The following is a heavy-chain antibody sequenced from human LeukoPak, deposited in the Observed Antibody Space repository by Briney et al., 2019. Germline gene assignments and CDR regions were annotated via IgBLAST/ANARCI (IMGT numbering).Heavy chain of an antibody. J-gene: IGHJ4*02. D-gene: IGHD6-19*01. CDR3: ARGGIQVSGIDEFDY. CDR2: IGIRGDT. V-gene: IGHV3-13*01. Sequence: GGSPRLSCAASGFTFSSYDMHWVRQVIGKGLEWVSAIGIRGDTHYSGSVKGRFTISRENAESSLYLQMNSLRAEDTAVYYCARGGIQVSGIDEFDYWGQGTLVTVSS. CDR1: GFTFSSYD.